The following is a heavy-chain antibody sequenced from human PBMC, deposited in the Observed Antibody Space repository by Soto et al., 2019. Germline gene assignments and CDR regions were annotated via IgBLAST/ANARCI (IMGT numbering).Heavy chain of an antibody. D-gene: IGHD6-6*01. CDR1: GYTFTSYD. Sequence: ASVKVSCKASGYTFTSYDINWVRQATGQGLEWMGWMNPNSGNTGYAQKFQGRVTMTRNTSISTAYMELSSLRSEDTAVYYCACVYRSYGGQFYGMAVWGQGTTVTVSS. J-gene: IGHJ6*02. CDR2: MNPNSGNT. V-gene: IGHV1-8*01. CDR3: ACVYRSYGGQFYGMAV.